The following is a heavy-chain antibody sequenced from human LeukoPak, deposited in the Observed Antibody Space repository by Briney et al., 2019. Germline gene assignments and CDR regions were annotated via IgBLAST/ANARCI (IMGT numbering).Heavy chain of an antibody. D-gene: IGHD1-1*01. CDR1: GFAFSNYG. V-gene: IGHV3-48*03. CDR2: ISSSGRTI. J-gene: IGHJ4*02. CDR3: ARDNNWLPDY. Sequence: GGSLRLSCAASGFAFSNYGMSWVRQAPGKGLEWVSYISSSGRTIYYADSVKGRFTMSRDNAKNSLYLQMNSLRAEDTAVYYCARDNNWLPDYWGQGTLVTVSS.